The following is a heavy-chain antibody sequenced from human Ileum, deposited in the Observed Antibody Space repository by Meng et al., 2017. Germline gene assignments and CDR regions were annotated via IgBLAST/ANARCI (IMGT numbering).Heavy chain of an antibody. CDR3: ARVPRIAAAGSLFGY. V-gene: IGHV6-1*01. J-gene: IGHJ4*02. CDR1: GDSVSSNSVT. D-gene: IGHD6-13*01. Sequence: QSHSLTCAISGDSVSSNSVTWNWSRQSPSRGLEWLGRTYYRSKWYNDYAVSVKSRITINPDTSKNQFSLQLNSVTPEDTAVYYCARVPRIAAAGSLFGYWGQGTLVTVSS. CDR2: TYYRSKWYN.